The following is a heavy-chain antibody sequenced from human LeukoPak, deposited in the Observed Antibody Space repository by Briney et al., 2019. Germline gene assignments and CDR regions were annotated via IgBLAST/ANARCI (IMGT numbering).Heavy chain of an antibody. J-gene: IGHJ4*02. CDR2: INHSGST. Sequence: PSETLSLTCAVSGGSISSSNWWSWVRQPPGKGLEWIGEINHSGSTNYNPSLKSRVTISVDMSKNQFSLKLSSVTAADTAIYYCARGLASGYPPIPFDYWGQGTLVTVSS. D-gene: IGHD3-3*01. CDR1: GGSISSSNW. CDR3: ARGLASGYPPIPFDY. V-gene: IGHV4-4*02.